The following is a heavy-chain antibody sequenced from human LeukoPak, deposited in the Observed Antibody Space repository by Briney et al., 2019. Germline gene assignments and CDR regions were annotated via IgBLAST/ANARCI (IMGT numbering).Heavy chain of an antibody. CDR3: ARGGGSGWYCDY. CDR1: GGSFSAYY. V-gene: IGHV4-34*01. Sequence: NASETLSLTCAVYGGSFSAYYWTWIRQPPGKGLEWIGEINHSGNANYNPSLESRVTISVDTSKNQFSLKLSSVTAADTAVYYCARGGGSGWYCDYWGQGTLVTVSS. J-gene: IGHJ4*02. CDR2: INHSGNA. D-gene: IGHD6-19*01.